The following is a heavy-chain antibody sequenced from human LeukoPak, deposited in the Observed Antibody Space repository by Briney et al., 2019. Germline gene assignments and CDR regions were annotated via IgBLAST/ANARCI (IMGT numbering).Heavy chain of an antibody. V-gene: IGHV1-24*01. CDR2: FDPEDGET. Sequence: GASVKVSCKVSGYTLTELSMHWVRQAPGKGLEWMGGFDPEDGETIYAQKFQGRVTMTEDTSTDTAYMELSSLRSEDTAVYYCATDSYGPIIFDYWGQGTLVTVSS. CDR1: GYTLTELS. D-gene: IGHD3-9*01. J-gene: IGHJ4*02. CDR3: ATDSYGPIIFDY.